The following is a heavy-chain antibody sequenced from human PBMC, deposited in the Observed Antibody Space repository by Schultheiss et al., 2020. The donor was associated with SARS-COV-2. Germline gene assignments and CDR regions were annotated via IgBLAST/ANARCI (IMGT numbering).Heavy chain of an antibody. CDR3: ARKGPRSDYYGMDV. Sequence: GESLKISCAASGFTFSSYEMNWVRQAPGKGLEWVSYISSSGSITYYADSVKGRFTISRDNAKKSLYLQLNSLRAEDTAVYYCARKGPRSDYYGMDVWGQGTTVTVSS. CDR2: ISSSGSIT. V-gene: IGHV3-48*03. CDR1: GFTFSSYE. J-gene: IGHJ6*02.